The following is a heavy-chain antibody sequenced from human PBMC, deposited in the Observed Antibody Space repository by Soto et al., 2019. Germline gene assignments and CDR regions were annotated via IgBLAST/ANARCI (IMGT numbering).Heavy chain of an antibody. CDR2: IQSGGTT. CDR1: GFTVSGKY. J-gene: IGHJ6*04. Sequence: EVQLVESGGGLVQPGGSLRLSCAASGFTVSGKYMTWVRQAPGKGLEWVSLIQSGGTTYYADSVKGRFTISRDTSENTLHLQMVSLRVEDTAVYYCARDDVLCDGDHCYGIPLDVWGKRTTVTVSS. V-gene: IGHV3-66*01. CDR3: ARDDVLCDGDHCYGIPLDV. D-gene: IGHD2-21*01.